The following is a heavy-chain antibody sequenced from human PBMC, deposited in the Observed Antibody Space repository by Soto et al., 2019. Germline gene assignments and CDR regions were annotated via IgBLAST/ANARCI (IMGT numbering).Heavy chain of an antibody. Sequence: EVQMVESGGGLVQPGGSLRLSCAASGFIFNNYWMHWVRQVPGKGLMWVSRIQSDGSSIDYADSVKGRFTISRDNARNSVYLQMNGLCVEDTAVYYCARRGGIDHWGQGTLVNVSS. D-gene: IGHD6-25*01. J-gene: IGHJ4*02. CDR2: IQSDGSSI. CDR1: GFIFNNYW. CDR3: ARRGGIDH. V-gene: IGHV3-74*01.